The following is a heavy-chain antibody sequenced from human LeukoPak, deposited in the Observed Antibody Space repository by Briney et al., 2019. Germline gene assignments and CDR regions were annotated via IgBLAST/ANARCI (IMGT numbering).Heavy chain of an antibody. V-gene: IGHV3-23*01. CDR1: GFTVSSNY. J-gene: IGHJ4*02. CDR3: AKNRGASGYSDSHY. D-gene: IGHD3-22*01. CDR2: ISGSGDSP. Sequence: SGGSLRLSCAASGFTVSSNYMSWVRQAPGKGLEWVSSISGSGDSPYYANSVKGRFTMSRDNSKNTLYLLMNSLRAEDTAVYYCAKNRGASGYSDSHYWGQGTLVTVSS.